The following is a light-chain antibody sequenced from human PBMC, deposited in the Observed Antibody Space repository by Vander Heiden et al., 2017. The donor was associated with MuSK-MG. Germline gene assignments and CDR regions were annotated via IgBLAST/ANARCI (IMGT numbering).Light chain of an antibody. J-gene: IGKJ5*01. CDR3: QQQCRSHPIN. CDR1: QTVSGSC. V-gene: IGKV3-20*01. CDR2: DAS. Sequence: EIVLTPSPGTLALSPGERATLSCRASQTVSGSCLAWYQQKPGQAPRLLIYDASSRATGISDSFSGSGYGTDFTLTISRREPEDFAVYYCQQQCRSHPINFGQGTRLEIK.